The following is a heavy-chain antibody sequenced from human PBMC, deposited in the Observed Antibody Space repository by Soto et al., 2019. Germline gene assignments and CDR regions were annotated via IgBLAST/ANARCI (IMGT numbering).Heavy chain of an antibody. J-gene: IGHJ5*02. D-gene: IGHD3-9*01. CDR3: ARGGDTYDILTGYYRRRNWFDP. CDR1: GYTFTSYG. CDR2: ISAYNGNT. V-gene: IGHV1-18*01. Sequence: QVQLVQSGAEVKKPGASVKVYCKASGYTFTSYGISWVRQAPGQGLEWMGWISAYNGNTNYAQKLQGRVTMTTDTSTSTAYMELSSLRSDDTAVYYCARGGDTYDILTGYYRRRNWFDPWGQGTLVTVSS.